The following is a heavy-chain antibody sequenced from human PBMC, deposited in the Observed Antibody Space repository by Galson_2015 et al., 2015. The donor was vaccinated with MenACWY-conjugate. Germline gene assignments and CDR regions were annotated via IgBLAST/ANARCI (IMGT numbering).Heavy chain of an antibody. CDR1: GDSISNSSYS. CDR3: SRQPNDSNGYHWFDP. V-gene: IGHV4-39*01. CDR2: IYYTGKS. D-gene: IGHD3-22*01. Sequence: ETLSLTCTVSGDSISNSSYSWDWIRQPPGKGLEWIGTIYYTGKSYYNPSLKSRVTISVDTSKNQFSLKLSSVTAADTAVYYCSRQPNDSNGYHWFDPWGQGTLVTVSS. J-gene: IGHJ5*02.